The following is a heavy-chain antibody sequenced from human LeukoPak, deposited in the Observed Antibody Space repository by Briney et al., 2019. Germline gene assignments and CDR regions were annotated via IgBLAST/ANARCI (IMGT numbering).Heavy chain of an antibody. J-gene: IGHJ3*02. D-gene: IGHD2-15*01. Sequence: ASVKVSCKASGYTFTSYGISWVRQAPGQGLEWMGWISAYNGNTNYAQTLQGRVTMTTDTYTSTAYMELRSLRSDDTAVYYCARGPLLLSAFDIWGQGTMVTVSS. CDR2: ISAYNGNT. V-gene: IGHV1-18*01. CDR1: GYTFTSYG. CDR3: ARGPLLLSAFDI.